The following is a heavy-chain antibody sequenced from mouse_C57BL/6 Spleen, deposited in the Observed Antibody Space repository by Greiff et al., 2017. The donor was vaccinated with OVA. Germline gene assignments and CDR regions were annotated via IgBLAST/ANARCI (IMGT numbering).Heavy chain of an antibody. Sequence: QVQLQQPGAELVRPGSSVKLSCKASGYTFTSYWMHWVKQRPIQGLEWIGNIDPSDSETHYNQKFKDKATLTVDKSSSTAYMQLSSLTSEDSAVYYCAREEGGYYGKYFDYWGQGTTRTVSS. V-gene: IGHV1-52*01. CDR1: GYTFTSYW. CDR3: AREEGGYYGKYFDY. J-gene: IGHJ2*01. D-gene: IGHD2-3*01. CDR2: IDPSDSET.